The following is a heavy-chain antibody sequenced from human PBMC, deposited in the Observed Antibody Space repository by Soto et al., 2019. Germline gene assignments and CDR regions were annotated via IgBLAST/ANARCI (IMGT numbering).Heavy chain of an antibody. V-gene: IGHV5-51*01. J-gene: IGHJ6*02. CDR1: GYSFTSYW. CDR3: ARRDYYYYYGMDV. Sequence: GESLKISCKGSGYSFTSYWIGWVRQMPGKGLECMGIIYPGDSDTRYSPSFQGQVTISADKSISTAYLQWSSLKASDTAMYYCARRDYYYYYGMDVWGQGTTVTVSS. D-gene: IGHD2-21*02. CDR2: IYPGDSDT.